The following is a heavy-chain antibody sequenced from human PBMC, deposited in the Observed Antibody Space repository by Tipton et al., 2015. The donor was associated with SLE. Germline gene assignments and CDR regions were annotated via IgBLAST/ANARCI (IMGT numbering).Heavy chain of an antibody. Sequence: TLSLTCTVSGGSISSSSNYWGWIRQPPGKGLEWVGTVYYTGNTFYNPSLKSRVTISVDTSKNQFSLNLSSVTAADTAVYYCARDEYRYDTTGYHLLGHFDFWGQGTLVTVSS. CDR2: VYYTGNT. CDR3: ARDEYRYDTTGYHLLGHFDF. J-gene: IGHJ4*02. V-gene: IGHV4-39*07. D-gene: IGHD3-22*01. CDR1: GGSISSSSNY.